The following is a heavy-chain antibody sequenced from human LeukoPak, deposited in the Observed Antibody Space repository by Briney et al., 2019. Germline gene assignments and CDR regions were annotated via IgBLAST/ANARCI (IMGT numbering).Heavy chain of an antibody. CDR3: AISQGSYYDTSGYLGGDY. CDR2: ISAYSGNT. CDR1: GYTFTNYG. V-gene: IGHV1-18*01. D-gene: IGHD3-22*01. Sequence: GASVKVSCKASGYTFTNYGIFWVRQAPGQGLEWMGWISAYSGNTNYAQKVQGRVTMTTETSTSTAYMELESLRSDDTAVYYCAISQGSYYDTSGYLGGDYWGQGTLVTVSS. J-gene: IGHJ4*02.